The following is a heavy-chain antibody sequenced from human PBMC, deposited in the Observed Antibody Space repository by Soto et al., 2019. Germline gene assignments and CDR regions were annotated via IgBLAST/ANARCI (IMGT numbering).Heavy chain of an antibody. CDR3: AGGDYYHSSGYYFYYYTMDV. V-gene: IGHV4-39*01. J-gene: IGHJ6*02. CDR2: VYYGGST. Sequence: SETLSLTCTVSGSSISSIIYYWGWIRQPPGKGLEWIGNVYYGGSTYYNPSLKSRVTISVETSKSQFSLKLSSVTAADTAVYYCAGGDYYHSSGYYFYYYTMDVWGQGTTVTVSS. CDR1: GSSISSIIYY. D-gene: IGHD3-22*01.